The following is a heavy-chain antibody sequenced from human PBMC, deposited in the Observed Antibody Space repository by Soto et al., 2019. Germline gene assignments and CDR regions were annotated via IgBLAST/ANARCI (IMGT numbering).Heavy chain of an antibody. V-gene: IGHV4-34*01. CDR1: GGSLSGYY. J-gene: IGHJ6*02. D-gene: IGHD1-7*01. CDR2: INHRGGS. CDR3: SRSDNRNSLYGVDV. Sequence: PSETLSLTCAVNGGSLSGYYWSWIRQSPGKGLEWIGEINHRGGSDYNPSLKSQVTISIDASKNHVTLELTSVTAADTAVYYCSRSDNRNSLYGVDVWGQGTAVTVSS.